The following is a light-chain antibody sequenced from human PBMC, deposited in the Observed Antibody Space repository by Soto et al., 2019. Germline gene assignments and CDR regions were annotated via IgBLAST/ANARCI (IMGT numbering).Light chain of an antibody. CDR3: QQYGRSPPT. V-gene: IGKV3-20*01. Sequence: EIVLTQSPATLSLSPGERATLSCRASQSVSSYLAWYQQKPGQAPRLLIYDASSRASDIPDRFSGSGSGTDFTLTISRLEPEDFAVYFCQQYGRSPPTFGPGTKLDIK. J-gene: IGKJ2*01. CDR1: QSVSSY. CDR2: DAS.